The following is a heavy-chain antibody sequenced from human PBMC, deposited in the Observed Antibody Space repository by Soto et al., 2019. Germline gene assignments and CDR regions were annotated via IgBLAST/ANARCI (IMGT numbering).Heavy chain of an antibody. CDR3: AKEWKEWFGSRGGYYFDY. CDR1: GFTFSSYG. V-gene: IGHV3-30*18. CDR2: ISYDGSNK. Sequence: QVQLVESGGGVVQPGRSLRLSCAASGFTFSSYGMHWVRQAPGKGLEWVAVISYDGSNKYYADSVKGRFTISRDNSKNTLYLQMNSLRAEDTAVYYCAKEWKEWFGSRGGYYFDYWGQGTLVTVSS. J-gene: IGHJ4*02. D-gene: IGHD3-10*01.